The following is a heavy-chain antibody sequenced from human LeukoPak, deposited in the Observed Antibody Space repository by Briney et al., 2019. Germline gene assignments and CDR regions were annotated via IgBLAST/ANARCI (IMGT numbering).Heavy chain of an antibody. CDR1: GYSISSSSYY. J-gene: IGHJ4*02. Sequence: PSETLSLTCTVSGYSISSSSYYWGWIRQPPGKGLEWIGSIYYSGSTYYNPSLKSRVTISVDTSKNQFSLRLSSVTAADTAVYYCARDRSLVQPWGQGTLVTVSS. CDR2: IYYSGST. V-gene: IGHV4-39*07. D-gene: IGHD3-10*01. CDR3: ARDRSLVQP.